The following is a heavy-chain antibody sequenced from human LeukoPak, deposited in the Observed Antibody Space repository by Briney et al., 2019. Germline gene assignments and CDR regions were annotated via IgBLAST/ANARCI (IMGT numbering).Heavy chain of an antibody. Sequence: GGSLRLSCVASGFTFSNYAMSWVRQAPGKGLEWVSVISSSGGSTYYADSVKGRFTISRDNSKNTLYLQMNSLRAEDTAVYYCAKDPPNYDFWSGYYTNWGQGTLVTVSS. J-gene: IGHJ4*02. D-gene: IGHD3-3*01. CDR1: GFTFSNYA. CDR2: ISSSGGST. V-gene: IGHV3-23*01. CDR3: AKDPPNYDFWSGYYTN.